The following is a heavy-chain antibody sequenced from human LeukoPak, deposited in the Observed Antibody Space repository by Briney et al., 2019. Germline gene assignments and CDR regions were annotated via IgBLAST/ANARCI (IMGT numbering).Heavy chain of an antibody. Sequence: AASVKVSCKASGYTFTSYGISWVRQAPGQGLEWMGWISAYNGNTNYAQKLQGRVTMTTDTSTSTAYMELRSLRSDDTAVYYCARDGGFDGDSNYFDYWGQGTLVTVSS. CDR3: ARDGGFDGDSNYFDY. CDR2: ISAYNGNT. J-gene: IGHJ4*02. V-gene: IGHV1-18*01. D-gene: IGHD4-17*01. CDR1: GYTFTSYG.